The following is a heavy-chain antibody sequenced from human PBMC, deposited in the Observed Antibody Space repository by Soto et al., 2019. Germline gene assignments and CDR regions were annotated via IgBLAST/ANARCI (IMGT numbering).Heavy chain of an antibody. Sequence: PSETLSLTCTVSGGSVSSGSYYWTLIRQPLRKGQEWIGYFYYSGSTNYNPSLTSRVTILVDTSKNQFSLKLSSVTAADTAVYYCARSMNYSDGSAYSPFDYCGQGILVTVSS. CDR1: GGSVSSGSYY. CDR2: FYYSGST. J-gene: IGHJ4*02. D-gene: IGHD3-22*01. CDR3: ARSMNYSDGSAYSPFDY. V-gene: IGHV4-61*01.